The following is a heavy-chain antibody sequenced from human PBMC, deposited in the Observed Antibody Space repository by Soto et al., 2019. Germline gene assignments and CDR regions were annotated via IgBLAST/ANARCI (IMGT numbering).Heavy chain of an antibody. CDR3: ARRKERSGPHYFDY. CDR1: GYTFTSYG. D-gene: IGHD6-25*01. J-gene: IGHJ4*02. Sequence: ASVKVSCKPSGYTFTSYGISWVRQAPGQGLEWLGWMNPYSGNTGYAQKFQGRVTVTRNTSISTVYMQLSGLRPDDTAVYCCARRKERSGPHYFDYWGQGSQVTVSS. V-gene: IGHV1-8*02. CDR2: MNPYSGNT.